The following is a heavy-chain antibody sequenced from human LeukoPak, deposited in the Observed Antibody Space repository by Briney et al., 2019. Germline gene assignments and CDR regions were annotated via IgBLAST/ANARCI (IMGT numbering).Heavy chain of an antibody. CDR3: ARSVSSGYYYSYGMDV. CDR2: IGTAGDT. V-gene: IGHV3-13*01. D-gene: IGHD3-22*01. J-gene: IGHJ6*02. Sequence: GGSLRLSCAASGFTFSSYDMHWVRQATGKGLEWVSAIGTAGDTYYPGSVKGRFTISRENAKNSLYPQMNSLRAGDTAVYYCARSVSSGYYYSYGMDVWGQGTTVTVSS. CDR1: GFTFSSYD.